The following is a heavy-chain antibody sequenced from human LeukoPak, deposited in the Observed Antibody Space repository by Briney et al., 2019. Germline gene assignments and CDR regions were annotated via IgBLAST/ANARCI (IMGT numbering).Heavy chain of an antibody. V-gene: IGHV3-23*01. CDR3: AKGPTMATNGPHVDY. Sequence: QPGGSLRLSCAASGFTFSSYAMSWVRQAPGKGLEWVSDISGSGGSTDYADSVKGRFTISRDNSKNTLYLQMNSLRAEDTAVYYCAKGPTMATNGPHVDYWGQGTLVTVSS. D-gene: IGHD5-12*01. CDR1: GFTFSSYA. CDR2: ISGSGGST. J-gene: IGHJ4*02.